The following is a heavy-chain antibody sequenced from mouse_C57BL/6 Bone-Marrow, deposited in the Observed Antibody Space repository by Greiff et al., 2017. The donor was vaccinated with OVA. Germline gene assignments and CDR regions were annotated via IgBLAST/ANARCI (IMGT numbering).Heavy chain of an antibody. V-gene: IGHV1-69*01. CDR1: GYTFTSYW. Sequence: QVQLQQSGAELVMPGASVKLSCKASGYTFTSYWMHWVKQRPGQGLEWIGEIDPSDSYTNYNQKFKGKSTLTVDKSSSTAYMQLSSLTSEDSAVYYCAKGLTGTFDYWGQGTTLTVSS. CDR3: AKGLTGTFDY. D-gene: IGHD4-1*01. J-gene: IGHJ2*01. CDR2: IDPSDSYT.